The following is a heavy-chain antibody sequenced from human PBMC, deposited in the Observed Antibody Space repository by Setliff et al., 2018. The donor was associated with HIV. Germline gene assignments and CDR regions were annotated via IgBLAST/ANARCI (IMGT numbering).Heavy chain of an antibody. J-gene: IGHJ6*03. CDR2: IHYSGST. CDR3: ARIVRWELVATSTFFYYYMDV. Sequence: SETLSLTCTVSGGSISSSYWTWTRQPPGKGLEWIGNIHYSGSTNYNPSLKSLVTISVDTSRSQFSLKLSSVTAADTAVYYCARIVRWELVATSTFFYYYMDVWGKGTTVTVSS. V-gene: IGHV4-59*08. CDR1: GGSISSSY. D-gene: IGHD1-26*01.